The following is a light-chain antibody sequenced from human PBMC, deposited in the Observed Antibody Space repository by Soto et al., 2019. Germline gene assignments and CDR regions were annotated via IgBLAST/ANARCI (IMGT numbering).Light chain of an antibody. CDR3: VQGPHCPIT. CDR2: KVS. V-gene: IGKV2-30*02. CDR1: HSLVHSYGNTY. J-gene: IGKJ5*01. Sequence: DVVMTQSPLSLPVTLGQPASISCWSSHSLVHSYGNTYLSWLHQRPGQSPRRLIYKVSNRDSGVPDRFSSSRSGTDFTLKISRVEAEDVGVYYCVQGPHCPITFGQGTRLEIK.